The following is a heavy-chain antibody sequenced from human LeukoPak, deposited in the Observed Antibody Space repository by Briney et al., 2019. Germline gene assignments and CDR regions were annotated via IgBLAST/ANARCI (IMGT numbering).Heavy chain of an antibody. V-gene: IGHV4-39*01. CDR2: IYYSGST. CDR1: GGSISSSSYY. D-gene: IGHD3-3*01. J-gene: IGHJ4*02. Sequence: SETLSLTCTVSGGSISSSSYYWGWIRQPPGKGLEWIGSIYYSGSTYYNPSLKSRVTISVDTSKNQFSLKLSSVTAADTAVYYCARYSCYDFWSGYGEFDYWGQGTLVTVSS. CDR3: ARYSCYDFWSGYGEFDY.